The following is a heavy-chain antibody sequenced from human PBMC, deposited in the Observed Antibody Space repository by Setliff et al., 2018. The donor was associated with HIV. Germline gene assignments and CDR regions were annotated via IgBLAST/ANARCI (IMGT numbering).Heavy chain of an antibody. CDR3: ARAEAVAHLYP. J-gene: IGHJ5*02. V-gene: IGHV1-18*01. Sequence: PSVKVSCKASGYTFTSYGISWVRQAPGQGLEWMGWISAYNGNINYAQKVQGRVTMTTDTSTSTAYMELRSLRSDDTAVYYCARAEAVAHLYPWGQGTLVTVSS. CDR2: ISAYNGNI. CDR1: GYTFTSYG. D-gene: IGHD6-19*01.